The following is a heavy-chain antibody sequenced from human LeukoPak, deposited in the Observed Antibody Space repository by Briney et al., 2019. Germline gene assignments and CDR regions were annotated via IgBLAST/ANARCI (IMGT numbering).Heavy chain of an antibody. CDR2: IYYSGST. CDR1: GGSISSYY. J-gene: IGHJ5*02. D-gene: IGHD3-22*01. V-gene: IGHV4-59*01. CDR3: ARRQRDSKGNWFDP. Sequence: SETLSLTCTVSGGSISSYYWSWIRQPPGKGLEWIGYIYYSGSTNYNPSLKSRVTISVDTSKNQFSLKLSSVTAADTAVYYCARRQRDSKGNWFDPWGQGTLVTVSS.